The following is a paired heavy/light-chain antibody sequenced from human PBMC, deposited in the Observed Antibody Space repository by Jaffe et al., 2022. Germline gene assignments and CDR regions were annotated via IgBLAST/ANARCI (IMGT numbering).Light chain of an antibody. J-gene: IGKJ1*01. Sequence: EIVMTQSPATLSVSPGERATLSCRASQSVSSNLAWYHQTPGQAPRLLIYGASTRATGTPARFSGSGSGTEFTLTISSLQSEDFAVYYCQQYNNWPRTFGQGTKVEIK. V-gene: IGKV3-15*01. CDR1: QSVSSN. CDR3: QQYNNWPRT. CDR2: GAS.
Heavy chain of an antibody. V-gene: IGHV3-48*01. CDR3: ARVLGYCTGGVCLHPLDY. CDR1: GFTFSGYD. Sequence: EVQLVESGGGLVQPGGSLRLSCAASGFTFSGYDVSWVRQAPGKGLECISYISTSSGLIYYADSVKGRFTISRDNAKNSLYLQMNSLRAEDTAVYYCARVLGYCTGGVCLHPLDYWGQGTLVTVSS. D-gene: IGHD2-8*02. J-gene: IGHJ4*02. CDR2: ISTSSGLI.